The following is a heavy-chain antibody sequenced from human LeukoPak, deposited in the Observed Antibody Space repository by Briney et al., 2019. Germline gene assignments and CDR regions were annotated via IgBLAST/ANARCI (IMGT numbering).Heavy chain of an antibody. V-gene: IGHV4-61*02. Sequence: SQTLSLTCTVSGGSINSGSYSWSWIRQPAGKGLEWIGRIFTSGNTNYNPSLKSRVTISVDTSKSQFSLKLSSVTAADTAVYYCARGVDTAVVWEYYFDYWGQGTLVTVSS. J-gene: IGHJ4*02. CDR1: GGSINSGSYS. CDR3: ARGVDTAVVWEYYFDY. D-gene: IGHD5-18*01. CDR2: IFTSGNT.